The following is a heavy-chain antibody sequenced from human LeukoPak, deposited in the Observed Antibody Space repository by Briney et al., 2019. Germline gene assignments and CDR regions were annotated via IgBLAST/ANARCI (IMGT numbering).Heavy chain of an antibody. CDR3: ARLRDYYDISGYYYRAFFDN. J-gene: IGHJ4*02. CDR2: IYYSGTT. Sequence: SETLSLTCTVSGDSISGSSYYWGWIRQPPGKELEHIGSIYYSGTTYYNPSLKSRVTIPIDTSKNQFSLKLTSVTAADTAVYYCARLRDYYDISGYYYRAFFDNWGKGTLVTVSS. V-gene: IGHV4-39*07. CDR1: GDSISGSSYY. D-gene: IGHD3-22*01.